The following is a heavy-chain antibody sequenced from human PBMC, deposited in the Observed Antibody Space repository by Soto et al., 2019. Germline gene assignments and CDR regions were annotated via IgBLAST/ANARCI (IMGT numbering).Heavy chain of an antibody. CDR3: ARLSGYHSYDISDI. Sequence: PGGSLRLSCAASGFSLGDYLMHWVRQAPGKGLEWVAFMSNDGGNKDYADSVMGRFTISRDDREKMLYLEMNSLRAEDTAVYYCARLSGYHSYDISDIWGQGTMVTVSS. D-gene: IGHD3-22*01. CDR1: GFSLGDYL. J-gene: IGHJ3*02. CDR2: MSNDGGNK. V-gene: IGHV3-30*04.